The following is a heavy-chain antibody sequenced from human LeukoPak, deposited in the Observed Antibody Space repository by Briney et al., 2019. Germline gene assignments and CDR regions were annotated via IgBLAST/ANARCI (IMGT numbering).Heavy chain of an antibody. V-gene: IGHV4-59*01. CDR3: ARDPYDLGWFDP. Sequence: SETLSLTXTVSGGSISSYYWSWIRQPPGKGLEWIGYIYYSGSTNYNPSLKSRVTISVDTSKNQFSLKLSSVTAADTAVYYCARDPYDLGWFDPWGQGTLVTVSS. CDR2: IYYSGST. CDR1: GGSISSYY. D-gene: IGHD3-3*01. J-gene: IGHJ5*02.